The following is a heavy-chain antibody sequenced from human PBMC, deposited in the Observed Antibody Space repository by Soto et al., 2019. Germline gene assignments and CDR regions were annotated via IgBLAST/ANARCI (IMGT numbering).Heavy chain of an antibody. CDR2: IYHSGST. Sequence: QVQLQESGPGLVKPSVTLSLTCAVSGGSISSSNWWSWFRQPPGKGLERIGGIYHSGSTNYNPSLKSSVTISVDTSKNPFSLTLSSVTAADTAVYYCARARGEFIAAPGAGRYYYYCYGMDVWGQGTTVTVSS. J-gene: IGHJ6*02. CDR1: GGSISSSNW. D-gene: IGHD6-13*01. CDR3: ARARGEFIAAPGAGRYYYYCYGMDV. V-gene: IGHV4-4*02.